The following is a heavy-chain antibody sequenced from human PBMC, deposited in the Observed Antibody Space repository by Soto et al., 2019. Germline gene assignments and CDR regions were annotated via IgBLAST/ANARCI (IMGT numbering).Heavy chain of an antibody. CDR2: IWYDGSNK. J-gene: IGHJ4*02. D-gene: IGHD6-19*01. CDR1: GFTFSSYG. CDR3: ARISSSGWYVGAFDY. Sequence: QVQLVESGGGVVQPGRSLRLSCAASGFTFSSYGMHWVRQAPGKGLEWVAVIWYDGSNKYYADSVKGRFTISRDNSKNTLYLQMNSLRSEDTAVYYCARISSSGWYVGAFDYWGQGTLFTVSS. V-gene: IGHV3-33*01.